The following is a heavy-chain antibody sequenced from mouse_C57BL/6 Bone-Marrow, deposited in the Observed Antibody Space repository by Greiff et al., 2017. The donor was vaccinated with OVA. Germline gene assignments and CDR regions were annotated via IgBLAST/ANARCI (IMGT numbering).Heavy chain of an antibody. Sequence: VQLQQPGAELVMPGASVKLSCKASGYTFTSYWMHWVKQRPGQGLEWIGEIDPSDSYTNYNQKFKGKSTLTVDKSSSTAYMQLSSLTSEDSAVYYCARMGVYYGNYFGYFDYWGQGTTLTVSS. CDR1: GYTFTSYW. D-gene: IGHD2-1*01. CDR3: ARMGVYYGNYFGYFDY. V-gene: IGHV1-69*01. J-gene: IGHJ2*01. CDR2: IDPSDSYT.